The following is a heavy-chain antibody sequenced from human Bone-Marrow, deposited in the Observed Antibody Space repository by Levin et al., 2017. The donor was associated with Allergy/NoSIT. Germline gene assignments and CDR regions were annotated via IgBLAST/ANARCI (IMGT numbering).Heavy chain of an antibody. D-gene: IGHD5-12*01. J-gene: IGHJ6*02. V-gene: IGHV1-18*01. CDR1: GYTFLSYG. Sequence: WASVKVSCKASGYTFLSYGITWVRQAPGQGLEWLGWISPYNDKTNYGQKMQGRVTMTADTSTGTVYMELRSLTADDTAVYYCGREGYRRGYGGYDEVYHFYGMDVWGQGTTVGVSS. CDR3: GREGYRRGYGGYDEVYHFYGMDV. CDR2: ISPYNDKT.